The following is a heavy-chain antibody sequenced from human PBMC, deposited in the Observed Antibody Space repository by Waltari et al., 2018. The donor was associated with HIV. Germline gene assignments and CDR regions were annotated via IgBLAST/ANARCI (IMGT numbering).Heavy chain of an antibody. CDR1: GFTFSSSG. J-gene: IGHJ4*02. Sequence: EVKLVESGGGSVQPGGSLRLSCAASGFTFSSSGMPWVRLAPGKGLVWVSRINSDGSSTSYADSVKGRFTISRDNAKNTVYLQMNSLRAEDTAVYYCARAGRDGKLPPDYWGQGILVTVSS. CDR3: ARAGRDGKLPPDY. V-gene: IGHV3-74*01. CDR2: INSDGSST. D-gene: IGHD1-26*01.